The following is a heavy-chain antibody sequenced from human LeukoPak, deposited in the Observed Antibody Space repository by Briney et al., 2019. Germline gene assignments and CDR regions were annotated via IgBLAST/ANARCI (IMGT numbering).Heavy chain of an antibody. V-gene: IGHV4-39*07. Sequence: KASETLSLTCTVSGGSISSSSYYWGWIRQPPGKGLEWIGSVYYSGSTYYNPPLKSRVTISVDTSKNQFSLKLSSVTAADTAVHYCARGGGYSGYYLDNWGQGTLVTVSS. D-gene: IGHD5-12*01. CDR1: GGSISSSSYY. J-gene: IGHJ4*02. CDR2: VYYSGST. CDR3: ARGGGYSGYYLDN.